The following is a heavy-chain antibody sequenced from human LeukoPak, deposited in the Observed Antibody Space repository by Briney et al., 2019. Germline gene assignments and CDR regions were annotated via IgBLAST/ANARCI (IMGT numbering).Heavy chain of an antibody. J-gene: IGHJ4*02. D-gene: IGHD3-3*01. CDR3: ARVGPLRFLEWFPNYFDY. CDR1: GFTFSTYE. CDR2: ISSSGSTI. Sequence: GGSLRLSCAASGFTFSTYEMSWFRQASGKGLEWISYISSSGSTIYYAESVKGRFTISRDNAKNSLYLQMNSLRAEDTAVYYCARVGPLRFLEWFPNYFDYWGQGTLVTVSS. V-gene: IGHV3-48*03.